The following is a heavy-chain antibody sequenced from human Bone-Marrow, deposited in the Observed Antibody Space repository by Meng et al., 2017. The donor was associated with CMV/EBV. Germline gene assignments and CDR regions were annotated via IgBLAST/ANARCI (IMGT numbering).Heavy chain of an antibody. J-gene: IGHJ5*02. V-gene: IGHV3-7*03. D-gene: IGHD3-3*01. Sequence: GESLKISCVGSGFTFDTYWMSWVRQAPGKGLEWVANIKHNGNEKYDVESVRGRFTISRDNAKRSLFLQMNSLRPEDTAVYYCARLTILKDDWLDPWGQGTLVTVSS. CDR1: GFTFDTYW. CDR2: IKHNGNEK. CDR3: ARLTILKDDWLDP.